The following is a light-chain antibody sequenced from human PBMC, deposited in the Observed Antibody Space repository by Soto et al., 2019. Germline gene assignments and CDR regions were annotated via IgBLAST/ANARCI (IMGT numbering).Light chain of an antibody. V-gene: IGLV2-14*03. CDR3: SSYTTTTTLAV. CDR1: SSDIGSYNY. Sequence: QSALTQPASVSGSPGQSITISCSGSSSDIGSYNYVSWYQQHPGKAPKLMIYDVTNRPSGVSDRFSGSKSGDTASLTISGLQADDEADYYCSSYTTTTTLAVFGGGTKLTVL. CDR2: DVT. J-gene: IGLJ2*01.